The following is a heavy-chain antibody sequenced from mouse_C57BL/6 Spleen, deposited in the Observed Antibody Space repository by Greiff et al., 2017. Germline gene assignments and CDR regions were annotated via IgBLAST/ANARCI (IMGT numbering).Heavy chain of an antibody. V-gene: IGHV1-22*01. CDR1: GYTFTDYN. CDR3: ARSGVTTVVASFDY. J-gene: IGHJ2*01. D-gene: IGHD1-1*01. CDR2: INPNNGGT. Sequence: VQLQQSGPELVKPGASVKMSCKASGYTFTDYNMHWVKQSHGKSLEWIGYINPNNGGTSYNQKFKGKATLTVNKSSSTAYMELRSLTSEDSAVYYCARSGVTTVVASFDYWGQGTTLTVSS.